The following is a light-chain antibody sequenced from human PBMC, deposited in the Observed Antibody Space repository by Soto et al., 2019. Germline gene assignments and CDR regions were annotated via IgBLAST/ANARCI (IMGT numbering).Light chain of an antibody. V-gene: IGKV3-15*01. CDR3: QQYSNWPPGAAWT. CDR2: GAS. J-gene: IGKJ1*01. Sequence: EIVMTQSPATLSVSPGERATLSCRASQSVSGNLAWYQQKPGQAPRLLIYGASARATCIPARFSGSGSETEFALTLSSLQSEDFAVYYCQQYSNWPPGAAWTFGQGTKVEIK. CDR1: QSVSGN.